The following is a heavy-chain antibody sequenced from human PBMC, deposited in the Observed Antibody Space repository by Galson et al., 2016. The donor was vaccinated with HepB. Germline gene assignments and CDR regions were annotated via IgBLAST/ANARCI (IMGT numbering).Heavy chain of an antibody. D-gene: IGHD3-10*01. V-gene: IGHV3-21*06. CDR1: GFTFRSYN. J-gene: IGHJ4*02. Sequence: SLRLSCAVSGFTFRSYNMNWVRQAPGKGLEWVSSISSSSTYIYYADSLKGRFTASRDNAQNSLYLQMNSLRVEDTAVYYCAREGIGVRRFFTFDYWGQGTLVIFSS. CDR2: ISSSSTYI. CDR3: AREGIGVRRFFTFDY.